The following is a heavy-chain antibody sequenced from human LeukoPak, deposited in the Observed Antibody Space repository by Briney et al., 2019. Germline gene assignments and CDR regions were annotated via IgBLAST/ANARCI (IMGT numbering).Heavy chain of an antibody. Sequence: GGSLRLSCAASGFTFSSYGMSWVRQAPGKGLERVSAISGSGGSTYYADSVKGRFTISRDNSKNTLYLQMNSLRAEDTAVYYCAKDLEAIQLWLRSLYYWGQGTLVTVSS. D-gene: IGHD5-18*01. J-gene: IGHJ4*02. CDR2: ISGSGGST. CDR1: GFTFSSYG. CDR3: AKDLEAIQLWLRSLYY. V-gene: IGHV3-23*01.